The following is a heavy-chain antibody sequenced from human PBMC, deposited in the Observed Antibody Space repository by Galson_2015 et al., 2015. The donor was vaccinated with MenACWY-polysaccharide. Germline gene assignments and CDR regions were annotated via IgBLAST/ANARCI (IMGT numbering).Heavy chain of an antibody. D-gene: IGHD3-3*01. J-gene: IGHJ3*01. V-gene: IGHV3-74*03. CDR3: ARGFCSGGTCLRWDDAFDF. Sequence: WVSRINSDGSSATYADSVRGRLTFSRDNAKNTVYLQLNSLRVEDTAVYYCARGFCSGGTCLRWDDAFDFRGQGTMVLVSS. CDR2: INSDGSSA.